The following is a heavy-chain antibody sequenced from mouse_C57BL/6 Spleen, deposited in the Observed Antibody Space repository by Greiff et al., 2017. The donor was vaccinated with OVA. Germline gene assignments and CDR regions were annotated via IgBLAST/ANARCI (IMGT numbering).Heavy chain of an antibody. CDR1: GYTFTSYW. CDR2: IDPSDSYT. Sequence: VQLQQPGAELVMPGASVKLSCKASGYTFTSYWMHWVKQRPGQGLEWIGEIDPSDSYTNYNQKLKGQSTLTVDKTTSTAYMQLSSLTSEDSAVYCCARRVYCNDEDWGQGTTLTVSS. V-gene: IGHV1-69*01. J-gene: IGHJ2*01. D-gene: IGHD2-12*01. CDR3: ARRVYCNDED.